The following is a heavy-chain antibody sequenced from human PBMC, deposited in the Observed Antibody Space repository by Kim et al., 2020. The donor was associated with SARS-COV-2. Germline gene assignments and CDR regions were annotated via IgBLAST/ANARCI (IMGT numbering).Heavy chain of an antibody. J-gene: IGHJ4*02. Sequence: GGSLRLSCAASGFTFNTYGMSWVRQAPGKGLEWVSAISGSGGSTYNADSVKGRFTISRDNSKNTLYLQMNSLRAEDTAVYYCAKDHSSNWYEKAFDSWGQGTLFTVSS. CDR1: GFTFNTYG. D-gene: IGHD6-13*01. V-gene: IGHV3-23*01. CDR2: ISGSGGST. CDR3: AKDHSSNWYEKAFDS.